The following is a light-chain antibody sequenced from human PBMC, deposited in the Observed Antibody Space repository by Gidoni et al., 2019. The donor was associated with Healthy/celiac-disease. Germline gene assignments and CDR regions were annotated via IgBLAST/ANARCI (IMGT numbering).Light chain of an antibody. V-gene: IGKV3-11*01. CDR2: DAS. CDR3: QQRSTWPVT. Sequence: EIVLTQSPATLSLSPGERATLSCRASQSMSNYLAWYQQKPGQAPRLLIYDASNRANGIPARISGSGSGTAFTLTISSLEPEDSAVYFCQQRSTWPVTFGQXTKVEIK. J-gene: IGKJ1*01. CDR1: QSMSNY.